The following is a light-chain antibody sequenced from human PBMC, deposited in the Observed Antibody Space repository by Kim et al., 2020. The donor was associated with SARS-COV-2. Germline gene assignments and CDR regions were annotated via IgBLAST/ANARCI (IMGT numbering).Light chain of an antibody. CDR1: SSDVSGYNS. V-gene: IGLV2-14*03. CDR3: SSYSSSNTRV. Sequence: GQSITISCTGTSSDVSGYNSVSWYQQHPGKAPKLMIYDVSHRPSGISNRFSGSKSDNTASLTISGLQDEDEADYYCSSYSSSNTRVCGTGTKVTVL. J-gene: IGLJ1*01. CDR2: DVS.